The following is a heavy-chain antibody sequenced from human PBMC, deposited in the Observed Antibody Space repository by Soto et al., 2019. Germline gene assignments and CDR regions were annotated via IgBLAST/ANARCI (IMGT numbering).Heavy chain of an antibody. CDR1: GGTFSSYT. Sequence: SLKVSCKASGGTFSSYTISWVRQAPGQGLEWMGRIIPILGIANYAQKFQGRVTITADKSTSTAYMELSSLRSEDTAVYYCARESPDIVVVVAANANAFDIWGQGTMVTVSS. J-gene: IGHJ3*02. CDR3: ARESPDIVVVVAANANAFDI. V-gene: IGHV1-69*04. D-gene: IGHD2-15*01. CDR2: IIPILGIA.